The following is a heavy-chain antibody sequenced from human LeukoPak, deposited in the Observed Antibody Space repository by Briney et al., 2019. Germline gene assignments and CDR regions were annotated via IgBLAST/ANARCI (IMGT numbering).Heavy chain of an antibody. CDR1: GGSISSGGYY. CDR3: ARDPAIFGVGNYDY. V-gene: IGHV4-30-2*01. J-gene: IGHJ4*02. D-gene: IGHD3-3*01. Sequence: PSETLSLTCTVSGGSISSGGYYWSWIRQPPGKGLEWIGYIYHSGSTYYNPSLKSRVTISVGRSKNQFSLKLSSVTAADTAVYYCARDPAIFGVGNYDYWGQGTLVTVSS. CDR2: IYHSGST.